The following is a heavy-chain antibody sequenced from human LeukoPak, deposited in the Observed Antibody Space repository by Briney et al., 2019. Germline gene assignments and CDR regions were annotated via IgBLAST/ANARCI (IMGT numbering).Heavy chain of an antibody. CDR2: IKQDGSEK. J-gene: IGHJ6*03. CDR1: GFTSSSYW. CDR3: AKSRRGYSYGPNYYYYMDV. D-gene: IGHD5-18*01. V-gene: IGHV3-7*01. Sequence: GGSLRLSCAASGFTSSSYWMSWVRQAPEKGLEWVANIKQDGSEKYYVDSVKGRFTISRDNAKNSLYLQMNSLRAEDTAVYYCAKSRRGYSYGPNYYYYMDVWGKGTTVTISS.